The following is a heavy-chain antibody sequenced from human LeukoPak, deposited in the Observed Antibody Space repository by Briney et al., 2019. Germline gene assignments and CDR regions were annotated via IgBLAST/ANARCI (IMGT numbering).Heavy chain of an antibody. Sequence: SQTLSLTCTVSGGSISSGSYYWSWIRQPAGKGLEWIGRIHTSGSTNYSPSLKSRVTISIDTSKNQFSLKLSSVTAADTAVYYCARGDYFDDWGQGTLVTVSS. J-gene: IGHJ4*02. V-gene: IGHV4-61*02. CDR1: GGSISSGSYY. CDR3: ARGDYFDD. CDR2: IHTSGST.